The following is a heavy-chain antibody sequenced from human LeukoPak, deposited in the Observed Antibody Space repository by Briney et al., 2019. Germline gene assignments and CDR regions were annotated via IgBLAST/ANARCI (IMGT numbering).Heavy chain of an antibody. Sequence: PGRSLRLSCAASGFTFSSYGMHWVRQAPGKGLEWVAVIWYDGSNKYYANSVRGRFAISRDNSQNTLHLQMNSLRLEDTAVYCCVKDWGVLPDYTADGFDIWGPGTMVTVSS. CDR1: GFTFSSYG. V-gene: IGHV3-33*06. D-gene: IGHD3-10*01. J-gene: IGHJ3*02. CDR2: IWYDGSNK. CDR3: VKDWGVLPDYTADGFDI.